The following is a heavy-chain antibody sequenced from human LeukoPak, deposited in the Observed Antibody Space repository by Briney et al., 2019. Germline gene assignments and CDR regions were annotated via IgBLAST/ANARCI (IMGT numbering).Heavy chain of an antibody. D-gene: IGHD3-22*01. CDR1: GGTFSSYS. J-gene: IGHJ6*03. CDR3: ASEGNYDSSGYSRYNYYYLDV. Sequence: GASAKVSCKGSGGTFSSYSISWVRQAPGQGLEWMGGIIPAFGTAHYAQKFQGRVTFTTDESTTTAYMELRSLRSEDTAVYYCASEGNYDSSGYSRYNYYYLDVWGKGTAVTVSS. CDR2: IIPAFGTA. V-gene: IGHV1-69*05.